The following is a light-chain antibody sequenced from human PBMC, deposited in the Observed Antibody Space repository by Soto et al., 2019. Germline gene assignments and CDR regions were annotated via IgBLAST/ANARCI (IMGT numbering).Light chain of an antibody. Sequence: QSVLTQPPSVSGAPGQRVTISCTGSSSNIGAGYDVHWYQQLPGTAPKLLIYGNNNRPSGVPDRFSGSKSGTSASLAITGLQAEDEADYYCQSYDSSLSGVFGTGTKLTVL. J-gene: IGLJ1*01. CDR3: QSYDSSLSGV. CDR1: SSNIGAGYD. V-gene: IGLV1-40*01. CDR2: GNN.